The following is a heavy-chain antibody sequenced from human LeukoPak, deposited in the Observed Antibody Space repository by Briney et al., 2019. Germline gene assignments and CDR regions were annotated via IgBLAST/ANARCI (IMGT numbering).Heavy chain of an antibody. J-gene: IGHJ4*02. Sequence: GGSLRLSCAASGFTFDDYVMHWVRQAPGKGLEWVSLISADGANTYYADSVKGRFTISRDNSKNTLYLQMNSLRAEDTSIYFCAKALEQETVIALDSWGQGTLVTVSS. CDR2: ISADGANT. D-gene: IGHD6-13*01. CDR1: GFTFDDYV. CDR3: AKALEQETVIALDS. V-gene: IGHV3-43*02.